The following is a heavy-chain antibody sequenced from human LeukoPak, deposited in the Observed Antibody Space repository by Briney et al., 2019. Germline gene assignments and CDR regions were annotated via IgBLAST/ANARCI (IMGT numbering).Heavy chain of an antibody. CDR2: IYYSGNT. CDR1: GGSISSYY. Sequence: PSETLSLTCTVSGGSISSYYWSWTRQPPGKGLEWIGYIYYSGNTNYNPSLKSRVTISVDTSKSQFSLKLSSVTAADTAVYYCARGPLQLIRGFSYGYPFDYWGQGTLVTVSS. D-gene: IGHD5-18*01. J-gene: IGHJ4*02. CDR3: ARGPLQLIRGFSYGYPFDY. V-gene: IGHV4-59*01.